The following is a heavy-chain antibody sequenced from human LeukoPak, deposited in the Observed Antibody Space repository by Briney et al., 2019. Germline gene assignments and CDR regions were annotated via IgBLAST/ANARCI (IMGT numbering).Heavy chain of an antibody. CDR3: ARVGNGRSWDY. V-gene: IGHV3-48*02. J-gene: IGHJ4*02. D-gene: IGHD1-26*01. CDR2: ISLGNSTM. Sequence: GGSLRLSCAASGVTFSSFTMNWARQVPGKGLEWISYISLGNSTMFYADSVKGRFTISRDNAKNSLYLQMNSLRDDNTAVYYCARVGNGRSWDYWGQGTLVSVSS. CDR1: GVTFSSFT.